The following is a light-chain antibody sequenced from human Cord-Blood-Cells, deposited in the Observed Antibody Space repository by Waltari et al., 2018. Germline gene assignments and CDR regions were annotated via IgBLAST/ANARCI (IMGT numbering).Light chain of an antibody. CDR2: DVS. CDR1: SSDVGGYNY. V-gene: IGLV2-11*01. Sequence: QSALTQPRSASGPPGQSVTISCTGTSSDVGGYNYVSWYQQHPGKAPKLMIYDVSKRPSGVPDRFSGSKSGHTASLTISGLQAEDEADYYCCSYAGSYTWVFGGGTKLTVL. CDR3: CSYAGSYTWV. J-gene: IGLJ3*02.